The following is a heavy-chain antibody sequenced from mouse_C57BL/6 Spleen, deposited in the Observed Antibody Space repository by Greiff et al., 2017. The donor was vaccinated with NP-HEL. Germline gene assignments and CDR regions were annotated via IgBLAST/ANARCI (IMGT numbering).Heavy chain of an antibody. CDR2: IDPSDSYT. CDR3: ARGPAQATLEYYAMDY. J-gene: IGHJ4*01. D-gene: IGHD3-2*02. V-gene: IGHV1-69*01. Sequence: VQLQQPGAELVMPGASVKLSCKASGYTFTSYWMHWVKQRPGQGLEWIGEIDPSDSYTNYNQKFKGKSTLTVDKSSSTAYMQLSSLTSEDSAVYYCARGPAQATLEYYAMDYWGQGTSVTVSS. CDR1: GYTFTSYW.